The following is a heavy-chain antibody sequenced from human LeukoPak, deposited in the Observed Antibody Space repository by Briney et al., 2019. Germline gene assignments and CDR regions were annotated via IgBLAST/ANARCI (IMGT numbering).Heavy chain of an antibody. D-gene: IGHD2-21*02. V-gene: IGHV3-30*18. CDR1: GFNFSAYG. Sequence: PGGSLRLSCAASGFNFSAYGLHWVRQAPGKGLEWVAVISSDGSHKYYVDSVKGRFSISRDNSKYTVFLQMNSLREDDTAVYYCAKDCDWDWYFDFRGRGTLVTVSS. CDR2: ISSDGSHK. CDR3: AKDCDWDWYFDF. J-gene: IGHJ2*01.